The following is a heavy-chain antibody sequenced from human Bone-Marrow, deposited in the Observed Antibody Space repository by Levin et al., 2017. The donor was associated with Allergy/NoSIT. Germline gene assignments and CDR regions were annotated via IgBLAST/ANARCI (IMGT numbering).Heavy chain of an antibody. V-gene: IGHV4-34*01. D-gene: IGHD2-15*01. CDR3: TRDEILEVVAAIPSAFDI. CDR1: GGSFSGYY. Sequence: NSSETLSLTCAVYGGSFSGYYWSWIRQPPGKGLEWIGEINHSGSTNYNPSLKSRVTISIDMSKNQFSLKLSSVTAADTAVYYCTRDEILEVVAAIPSAFDIWGQGTMVTVSS. J-gene: IGHJ3*02. CDR2: INHSGST.